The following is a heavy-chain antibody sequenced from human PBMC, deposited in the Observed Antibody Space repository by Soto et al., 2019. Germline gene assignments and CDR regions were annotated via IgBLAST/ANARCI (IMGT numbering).Heavy chain of an antibody. J-gene: IGHJ4*02. CDR2: IGPNGGGT. Sequence: EVQLLESGGGLVQPGGSLRLSCAASGFMFNTHAMSWVRQAPGKGLEWVSGIGPNGGGTYYADSVKGRFTISRDNFKSTLYLQMNNLRVEDTAVYYCAKAGPWSGYYEGFDYWGQGTLVTVSS. D-gene: IGHD3-3*01. CDR1: GFMFNTHA. V-gene: IGHV3-23*01. CDR3: AKAGPWSGYYEGFDY.